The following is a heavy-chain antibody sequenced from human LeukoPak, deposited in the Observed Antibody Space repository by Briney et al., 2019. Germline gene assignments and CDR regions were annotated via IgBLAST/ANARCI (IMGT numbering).Heavy chain of an antibody. Sequence: GGSLRLSCAASGFTFSSYCMNWVRQAPGKGLEWVSYISSSSSTIYYADSVKGRFTISRDNSKNTLYLQMNSLRAEDTAVYYCAKAHPYYYYGMDVWGQGTTVTVSS. V-gene: IGHV3-48*01. CDR1: GFTFSSYC. J-gene: IGHJ6*02. CDR3: AKAHPYYYYGMDV. CDR2: ISSSSSTI.